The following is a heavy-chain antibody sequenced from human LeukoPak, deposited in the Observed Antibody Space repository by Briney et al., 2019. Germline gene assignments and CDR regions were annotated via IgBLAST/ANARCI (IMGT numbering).Heavy chain of an antibody. V-gene: IGHV4-59*01. D-gene: IGHD3-22*01. J-gene: IGHJ4*02. CDR3: ARWGYFDSSGYFVVDY. CDR2: IHYSGST. CDR1: GGSISRYY. Sequence: SETLSLTCTVSGGSISRYYWNWIRQPPGERLEWIGWIHYSGSTAYNPSLESRVTMSVDTSKNRISLKMTSVTAADTATYCCARWGYFDSSGYFVVDYWGQGALVAVSS.